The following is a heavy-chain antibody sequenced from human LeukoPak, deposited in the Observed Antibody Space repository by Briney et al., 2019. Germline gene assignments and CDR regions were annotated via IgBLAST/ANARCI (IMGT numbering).Heavy chain of an antibody. Sequence: PGGSLRLSCAATGSTLSSYSMNWVRQAPGKGLEWVSHISISGSTIHYADSVRGRFTISRDSAKNSLYLQMNSLRAEDTAVYYCARSGIAAAFDYWGQGTLVTVSS. D-gene: IGHD6-13*01. V-gene: IGHV3-48*01. CDR2: ISISGSTI. J-gene: IGHJ4*02. CDR3: ARSGIAAAFDY. CDR1: GSTLSSYS.